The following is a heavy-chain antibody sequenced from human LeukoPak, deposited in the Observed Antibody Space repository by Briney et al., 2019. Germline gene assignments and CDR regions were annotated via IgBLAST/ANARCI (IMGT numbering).Heavy chain of an antibody. Sequence: ASVKVSCKASGNTFTNYFIHWVRQAPGQGLQWMGIINPSGGSTSYAQNFQGRVTMTRDTSTSTVYMELSSLRSEDTALYYCARGGQYSSSWYYFDYWGQGTLVTVSS. D-gene: IGHD6-13*01. V-gene: IGHV1-46*01. CDR2: INPSGGST. J-gene: IGHJ4*02. CDR1: GNTFTNYF. CDR3: ARGGQYSSSWYYFDY.